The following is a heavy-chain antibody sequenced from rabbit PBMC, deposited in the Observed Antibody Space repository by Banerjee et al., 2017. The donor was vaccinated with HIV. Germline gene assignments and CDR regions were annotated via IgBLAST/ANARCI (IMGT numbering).Heavy chain of an antibody. CDR1: GFSFTNDYY. V-gene: IGHV1S45*01. Sequence: QEQLEESGGGLVKPEGSLTLTCTASGFSFTNDYYMCWVRQAPGKGLEWIACIDGDGSGRTDYATWAKGRFTISKTSSTTVTLQMTSLTAADTATYFCARGGLIYRYADYAYATYFNLWGQGTLVTVS. J-gene: IGHJ4*01. D-gene: IGHD6-1*01. CDR2: IDGDGSGRT. CDR3: ARGGLIYRYADYAYATYFNL.